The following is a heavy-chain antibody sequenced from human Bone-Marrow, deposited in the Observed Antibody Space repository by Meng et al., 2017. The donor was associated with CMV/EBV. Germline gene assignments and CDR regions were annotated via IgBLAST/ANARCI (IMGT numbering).Heavy chain of an antibody. CDR1: GFTFSSYS. CDR3: AKDSSSKAKYYGMDV. CDR2: IKHDGSEK. J-gene: IGHJ6*02. V-gene: IGHV3-7*01. Sequence: GESLKISCAASGFTFSSYSMNWVRQAPGKGPQWVANIKHDGSEKYYVDSAKGRFTISRDNSKNTLYLQMNSLRAEDTAVYYCAKDSSSKAKYYGMDVWGQGTTVTVSS. D-gene: IGHD6-6*01.